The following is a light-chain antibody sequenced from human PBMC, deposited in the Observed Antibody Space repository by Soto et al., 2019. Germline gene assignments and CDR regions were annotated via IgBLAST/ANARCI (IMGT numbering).Light chain of an antibody. CDR2: DAS. CDR3: HQRQYWPPIT. Sequence: EIVRTQSPATLSVSPGEGATLSCRASQSVSSYLAWYQQKPGQAPRLLISDASNRATGIPARFSGSGSGTDFTLTISSLEPEDFAVYYCHQRQYWPPITFGQGTRLEIK. J-gene: IGKJ5*01. V-gene: IGKV3-11*01. CDR1: QSVSSY.